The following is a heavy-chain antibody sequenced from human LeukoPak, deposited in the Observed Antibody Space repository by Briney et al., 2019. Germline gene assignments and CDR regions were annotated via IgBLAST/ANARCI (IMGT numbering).Heavy chain of an antibody. V-gene: IGHV4-30-2*01. D-gene: IGHD1-14*01. J-gene: IGHJ3*02. CDR3: ARSGRVYDAFDI. Sequence: SQTLSLTCAVSGGSISSGGYSWSWIRQPPGKGLEWIGYIYHSGSTYYNPSLKSRVTISVDRSKNQFSLKLSSVTAADTAVYYCARSGRVYDAFDIWSQGTMVTVSS. CDR2: IYHSGST. CDR1: GGSISSGGYS.